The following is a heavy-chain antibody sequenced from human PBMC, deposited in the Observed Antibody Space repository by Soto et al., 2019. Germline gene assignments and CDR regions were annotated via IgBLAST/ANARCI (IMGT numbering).Heavy chain of an antibody. CDR1: GFTFSSYG. V-gene: IGHV3-33*01. CDR3: ARDYCSGGSCYTYPAN. Sequence: GGSLRLSCAASGFTFSSYGMHWVRQAPGKGLEWVAVIWYDGSNKYYADSVKGRFTISRDNSKNTLYLQMNSLRAEDTAVYYCARDYCSGGSCYTYPANWGQGTLVTVSS. CDR2: IWYDGSNK. D-gene: IGHD2-15*01. J-gene: IGHJ4*02.